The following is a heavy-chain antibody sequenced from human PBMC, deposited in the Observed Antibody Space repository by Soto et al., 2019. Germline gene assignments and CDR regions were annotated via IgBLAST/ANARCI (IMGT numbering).Heavy chain of an antibody. J-gene: IGHJ6*03. V-gene: IGHV3-7*03. CDR1: GFTFSSYW. CDR2: IKQDGSEK. D-gene: IGHD6-13*01. Sequence: GESLKISCAASGFTFSSYWMSWVRQAPGKGLEWVANIKQDGSEKYYVDSVKGRFTISRDNAKNSLYLQMNSLRAEDTAVYYCARDFSSSWYYYYYYMDVWGKGTTVTVSS. CDR3: ARDFSSSWYYYYYYMDV.